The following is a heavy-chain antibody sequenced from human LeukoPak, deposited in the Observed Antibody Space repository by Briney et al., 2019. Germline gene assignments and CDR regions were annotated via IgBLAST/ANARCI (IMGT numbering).Heavy chain of an antibody. V-gene: IGHV3-23*01. CDR3: ATDPSWGNNFPEYFQH. CDR1: GFTFSNFA. CDR2: IRHSGGKT. Sequence: PGGSLRLSCTASGFTFSNFAMSWVRQAPGKGLEWVSSIRHSGGKTYCADSVKGRITISRDNSRNTLYLQMNSLRAEDTAVYYCATDPSWGNNFPEYFQHWGQGTLVTVSS. D-gene: IGHD5-24*01. J-gene: IGHJ1*01.